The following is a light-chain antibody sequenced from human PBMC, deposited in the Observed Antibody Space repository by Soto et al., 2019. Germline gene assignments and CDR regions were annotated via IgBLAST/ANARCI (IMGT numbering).Light chain of an antibody. Sequence: QPVLTQPASVSGSPGQSITISCTGTSSDIGGYNYVSWYQQHPGKAPKLVIYEVSSRPSEVSNRYSGSKSGNTASLTISGIQAEDEAYYYCSSYTGSSTLVFGGGTKLTVL. CDR1: SSDIGGYNY. CDR2: EVS. V-gene: IGLV2-14*01. CDR3: SSYTGSSTLV. J-gene: IGLJ2*01.